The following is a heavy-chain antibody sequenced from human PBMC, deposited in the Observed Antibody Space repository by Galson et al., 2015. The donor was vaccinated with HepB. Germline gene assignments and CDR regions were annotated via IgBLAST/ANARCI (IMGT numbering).Heavy chain of an antibody. CDR1: GGSFSGYY. J-gene: IGHJ4*02. V-gene: IGHV4-34*01. Sequence: LSLTCAVYGGSFSGYYWSWIRQPPGKGLEWIGEINHCGSTNYNPSLKSRVTISVDTSKNQSSLKLSSVTAADTAVYYCASTRARPRNALGYWGQGTLVTVSS. CDR3: ASTRARPRNALGY. CDR2: INHCGST. D-gene: IGHD1-1*01.